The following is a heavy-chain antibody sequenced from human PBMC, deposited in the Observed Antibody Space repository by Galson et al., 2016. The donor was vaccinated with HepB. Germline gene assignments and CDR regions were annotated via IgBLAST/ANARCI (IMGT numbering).Heavy chain of an antibody. CDR3: ATSPLLRYFEWLRSHGHERFDY. Sequence: SLRLSCAASGFTFSSYSMNWVRQAPGKGLEWVSSISSSSSYIYYADSVKGRFTISRDNAKNSLYLQMNSLRAEDTAVYYCATSPLLRYFEWLRSHGHERFDYWGQGTLVTVSS. CDR2: ISSSSSYI. CDR1: GFTFSSYS. V-gene: IGHV3-21*01. D-gene: IGHD3-9*01. J-gene: IGHJ4*02.